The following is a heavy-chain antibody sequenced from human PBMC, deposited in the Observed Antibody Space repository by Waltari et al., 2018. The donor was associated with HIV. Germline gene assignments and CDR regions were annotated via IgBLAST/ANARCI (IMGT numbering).Heavy chain of an antibody. J-gene: IGHJ6*02. CDR1: GYTFTSYS. Sequence: VKKPGASVKVSCKASGYTFTSYSMHWVRQAPGRRFEWMGWINAGNGNTKYSQKMQGRVTITRDTSASTAYMELTSLRSEDTAVYYCAREKNIPEKYHGMDVWGQGTTVTVSS. V-gene: IGHV1-3*01. CDR3: AREKNIPEKYHGMDV. CDR2: INAGNGNT.